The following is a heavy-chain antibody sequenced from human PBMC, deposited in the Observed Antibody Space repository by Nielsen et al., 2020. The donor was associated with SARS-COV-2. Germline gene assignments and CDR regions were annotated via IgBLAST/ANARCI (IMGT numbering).Heavy chain of an antibody. D-gene: IGHD2-15*01. V-gene: IGHV4-34*01. CDR3: AKVEGSLFYSYYGMDV. CDR1: GGSFSGHY. Sequence: GSLRLSCAVYGGSFSGHYWSWIRQAPGKGLEWIGQIEHNGITKYGPSLKSRVTISVDTSKNQFSLKVSSATAADTAVYYCAKVEGSLFYSYYGMDVWGQGTAVTVSS. CDR2: IEHNGIT. J-gene: IGHJ6*02.